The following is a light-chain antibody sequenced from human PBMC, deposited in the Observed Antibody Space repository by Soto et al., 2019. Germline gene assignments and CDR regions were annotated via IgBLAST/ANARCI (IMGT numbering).Light chain of an antibody. V-gene: IGLV2-14*01. Sequence: ALTQPASVSGSPGQSITISCTGTSSDIGGYNYVSWYQQHPGKAPKLMIYDVSNRPSGISNRFSGSKSGNTASLTISGLQAEDEADYYCSSYTSSSTPLYVFGTGTKVTVL. CDR3: SSYTSSSTPLYV. CDR2: DVS. CDR1: SSDIGGYNY. J-gene: IGLJ1*01.